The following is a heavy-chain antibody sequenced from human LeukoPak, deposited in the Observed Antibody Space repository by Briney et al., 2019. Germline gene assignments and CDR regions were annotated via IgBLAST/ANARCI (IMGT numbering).Heavy chain of an antibody. Sequence: ASVKVSCKASGYTFTSYGINWVRQATGQGLEWMGWMNPNSGNTGYAQKFQGRVTMTRNTSISTAYMELSSLRSEDTAVYYCARVGAYYGSGSYSTNFDYWGQGTLVTVSS. CDR3: ARVGAYYGSGSYSTNFDY. CDR2: MNPNSGNT. V-gene: IGHV1-8*01. D-gene: IGHD3-10*01. J-gene: IGHJ4*02. CDR1: GYTFTSYG.